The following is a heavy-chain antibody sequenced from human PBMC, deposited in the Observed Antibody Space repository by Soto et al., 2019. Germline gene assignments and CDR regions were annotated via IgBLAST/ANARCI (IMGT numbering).Heavy chain of an antibody. CDR1: GGTFSSYA. Sequence: ASVKVSCKASGGTFSSYAISWVRQAPGQGLEWMGGIIPIFGTANYAQKFQGRVTITADESTSTAYMELSSLRSEDTAVYYCARVLRFLEWPEYYYGMDVWGQGTTVTVSS. CDR2: IIPIFGTA. V-gene: IGHV1-69*13. CDR3: ARVLRFLEWPEYYYGMDV. J-gene: IGHJ6*02. D-gene: IGHD3-3*01.